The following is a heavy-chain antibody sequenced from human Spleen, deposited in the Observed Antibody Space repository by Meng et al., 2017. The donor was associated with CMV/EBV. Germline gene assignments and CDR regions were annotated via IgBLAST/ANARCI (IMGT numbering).Heavy chain of an antibody. D-gene: IGHD3-3*01. V-gene: IGHV5-51*01. CDR3: ARRGMEWPFYGMDV. J-gene: IGHJ6*02. CDR2: IYPADSET. Sequence: GESLKISCKGSGYTFNTYWIAWVRQMPGKGLEWMGIIYPADSETRYSPSFQGQVAISADKSISTAYLQWSSLKASDTAMYYCARRGMEWPFYGMDVWGQGTTVTVSS. CDR1: GYTFNTYW.